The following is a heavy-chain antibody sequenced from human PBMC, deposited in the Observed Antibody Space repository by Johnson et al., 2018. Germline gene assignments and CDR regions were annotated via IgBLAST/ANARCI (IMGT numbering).Heavy chain of an antibody. V-gene: IGHV3-33*01. CDR3: ARDRSPTPTGTTHYSYGLDV. Sequence: QVQLVESGGGVVQPGRSLRLSCAAAGFTFSSYGMHWVRQAPGKGLQWVTLIWYDGSSKYYDDSVKGRFTISRDNSKNTLYLQMNSLRAEDTAVYYCARDRSPTPTGTTHYSYGLDVWGQGTTVTVSS. D-gene: IGHD4-17*01. CDR2: IWYDGSSK. J-gene: IGHJ6*02. CDR1: GFTFSSYG.